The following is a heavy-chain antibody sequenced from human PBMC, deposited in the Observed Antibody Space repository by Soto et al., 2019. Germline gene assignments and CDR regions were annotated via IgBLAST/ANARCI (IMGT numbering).Heavy chain of an antibody. CDR3: AITSSGSGYYRTNHNYYYGMDV. Sequence: PGESLKISCKGSGYSFTSYWISWVRQMPGKGLEWMGRIDPSDSYTNYSPSFQGHVTISAGKSISTAYLQWSSLKASDTAMYYCAITSSGSGYYRTNHNYYYGMDVWGQGTTLTVSS. V-gene: IGHV5-10-1*01. CDR2: IDPSDSYT. D-gene: IGHD3-3*01. J-gene: IGHJ6*02. CDR1: GYSFTSYW.